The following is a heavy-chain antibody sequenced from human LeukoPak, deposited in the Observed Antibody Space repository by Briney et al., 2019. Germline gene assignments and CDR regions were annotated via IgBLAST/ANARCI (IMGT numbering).Heavy chain of an antibody. V-gene: IGHV4-39*01. J-gene: IGHJ3*02. CDR1: GGSISSSSYY. Sequence: SETLSLTCTVSGGSISSSSYYWGWIRQPPGKGLEWIGSIYYGGSTYYNPSLKRRVTISVDTSKNQFSLKLSSVTAADTAVYYCARPSRYYYDSSGYWAFDIWGQGTMVTVSS. CDR2: IYYGGST. CDR3: ARPSRYYYDSSGYWAFDI. D-gene: IGHD3-22*01.